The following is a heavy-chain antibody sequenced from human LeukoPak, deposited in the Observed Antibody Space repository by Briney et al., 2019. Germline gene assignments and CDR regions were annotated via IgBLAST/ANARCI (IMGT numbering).Heavy chain of an antibody. CDR3: AGFCVYPY. J-gene: IGHJ4*02. CDR2: FGISGTI. D-gene: IGHD5/OR15-5a*01. CDR1: GFTVKTYD. Sequence: PGGSLRLSCAVSGFTVKTYDMHWVRQAPGEGTEWIAYFGISGTIYYADSVWRRITTSRENAKNSLVLQMNSLRVDGTAIYYCAGFCVYPYWGQGTPVTVSS. V-gene: IGHV3-48*01.